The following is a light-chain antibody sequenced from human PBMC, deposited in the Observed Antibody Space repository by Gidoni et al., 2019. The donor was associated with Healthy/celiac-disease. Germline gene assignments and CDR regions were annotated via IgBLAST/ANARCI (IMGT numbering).Light chain of an antibody. CDR3: QSYDSGLSGVI. CDR1: ISNIGAGYD. J-gene: IGLJ2*01. Sequence: SVLTQPPSVSGTPGQRVTISCTGSISNIGAGYDVHWYQQLPGTAPKLRISGNSNRPSWVPDRFSGSKSGTSASLAITGLQAEDEADYYCQSYDSGLSGVIFGGGTKLTVL. V-gene: IGLV1-40*01. CDR2: GNS.